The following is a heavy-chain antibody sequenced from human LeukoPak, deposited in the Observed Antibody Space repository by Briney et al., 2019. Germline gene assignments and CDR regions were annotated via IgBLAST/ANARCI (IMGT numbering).Heavy chain of an antibody. CDR1: GDSVSSNSAA. CDR2: TYYRSKWYN. J-gene: IGHJ4*02. V-gene: IGHV6-1*01. D-gene: IGHD3-22*01. Sequence: SQTLSLTCAISGDSVSSNSAAWNWIRQSPSRGLEWLGRTYYRSKWYNDYAVSVKGRITINPDTSKNQFSLQLNSVTPEDTAVYYCAITGKFPNYYDSSGYYYYFDYWGQGTLVTVSS. CDR3: AITGKFPNYYDSSGYYYYFDY.